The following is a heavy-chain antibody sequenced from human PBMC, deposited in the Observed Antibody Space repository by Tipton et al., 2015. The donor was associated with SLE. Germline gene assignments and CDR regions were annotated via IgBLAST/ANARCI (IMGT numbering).Heavy chain of an antibody. CDR1: GFDFSTYW. CDR3: ARIKITGGGGEAFDI. V-gene: IGHV3-7*01. D-gene: IGHD3-16*01. Sequence: GSLRLSCAASGFDFSTYWTTWVRQAPGKGLEWVANIKDDGTEKYYLDSVWGRFTFSRDNAKNSLYLQMSSLRVEDTAVYYCARIKITGGGGEAFDIWGQGTMVTVSS. CDR2: IKDDGTEK. J-gene: IGHJ3*02.